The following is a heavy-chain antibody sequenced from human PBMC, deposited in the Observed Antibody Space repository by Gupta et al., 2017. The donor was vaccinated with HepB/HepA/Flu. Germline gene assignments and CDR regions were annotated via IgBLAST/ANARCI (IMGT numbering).Heavy chain of an antibody. J-gene: IGHJ6*03. D-gene: IGHD3-3*01. CDR2: IYDSGNT. V-gene: IGHV4-59*01. Sequence: QVQLQESGPGLVKPSETLSLTCTVSGGSISSYHWRWIRQPPGKGLEWIGYIYDSGNTNYNPSLKSRVTISVDTSKNQVTLKLSSVTAADTAVYYCARKGTYNDFWSGPKDYFYYYYMDVWGKGTTVTVSS. CDR3: ARKGTYNDFWSGPKDYFYYYYMDV. CDR1: GGSISSYH.